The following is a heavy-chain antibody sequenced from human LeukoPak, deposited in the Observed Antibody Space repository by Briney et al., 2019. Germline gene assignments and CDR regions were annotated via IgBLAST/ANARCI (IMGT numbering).Heavy chain of an antibody. Sequence: AXVXXXCKASGYTFTSYYMXWVRQAPGQGLEVMGVINPSGGSTIYAQKFQGRVTMTRDTSTSTVYMELSSLRSEDTAVYYCARDYSGWYYFDYWGQGTLVTVSS. CDR3: ARDYSGWYYFDY. CDR2: INPSGGST. V-gene: IGHV1-46*01. CDR1: GYTFTSYY. J-gene: IGHJ4*02. D-gene: IGHD6-19*01.